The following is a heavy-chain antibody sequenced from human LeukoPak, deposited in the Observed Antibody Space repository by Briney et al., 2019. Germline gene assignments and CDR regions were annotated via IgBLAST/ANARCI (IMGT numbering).Heavy chain of an antibody. Sequence: ASVKVSCKASGYTFTGYYMHWMRQAPGQGLEWMGWINPNSGGTNYAQKFQGRVTMTRDTSISTAYMELSRLRSDDTAVYYCARDWIPGGIVVVTDHGMDVWGQGTTVTVSS. J-gene: IGHJ6*02. CDR2: INPNSGGT. D-gene: IGHD2-21*02. CDR1: GYTFTGYY. CDR3: ARDWIPGGIVVVTDHGMDV. V-gene: IGHV1-2*02.